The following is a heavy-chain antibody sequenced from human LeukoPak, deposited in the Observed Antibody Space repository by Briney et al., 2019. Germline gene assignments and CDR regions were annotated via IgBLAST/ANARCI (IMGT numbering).Heavy chain of an antibody. J-gene: IGHJ4*02. Sequence: SETLSLTCTVSGGSISSSSYYWGWIRQPPGKGLEWIGSIYYSGSTYYNPSLKGRVTISVDTSKNQFSLKLSSVTAADTAVYYCARSFARVTGYWGQGTLVTVSS. V-gene: IGHV4-39*01. CDR1: GGSISSSSYY. D-gene: IGHD2-21*02. CDR3: ARSFARVTGY. CDR2: IYYSGST.